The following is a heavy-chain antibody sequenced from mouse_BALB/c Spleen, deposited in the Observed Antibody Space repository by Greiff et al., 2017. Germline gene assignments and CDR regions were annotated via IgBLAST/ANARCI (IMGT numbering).Heavy chain of an antibody. J-gene: IGHJ3*01. Sequence: QVQLQQSGAELMKPGASVKISCKATGYTFSSYWIEWVKQRPGHGLEWIGWIYPGNVNTKYNEKFKGKATLTADKSSSTAYMQLSSLTSEDSAVYFCARYGNYDWFAYWGQGTLVTVSA. CDR3: ARYGNYDWFAY. CDR2: IYPGNVNT. D-gene: IGHD2-1*01. V-gene: IGHV1S56*01. CDR1: GYTFSSYW.